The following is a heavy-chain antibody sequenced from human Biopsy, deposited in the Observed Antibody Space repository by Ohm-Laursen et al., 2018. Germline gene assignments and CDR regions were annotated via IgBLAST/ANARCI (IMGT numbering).Heavy chain of an antibody. CDR1: GYTFTSYE. CDR2: MNPDSGNT. Sequence: ASGKVSCKTSGYTFTSYEINWVRQATGQGLEWMGWMNPDSGNTGYAQNFQGRVTMTRNTSISTAYMELSSLRSEDTAVYFCARADPPLFYYGSGSSNWFDPWGQGTLVTVSS. D-gene: IGHD3-10*01. J-gene: IGHJ5*02. CDR3: ARADPPLFYYGSGSSNWFDP. V-gene: IGHV1-8*01.